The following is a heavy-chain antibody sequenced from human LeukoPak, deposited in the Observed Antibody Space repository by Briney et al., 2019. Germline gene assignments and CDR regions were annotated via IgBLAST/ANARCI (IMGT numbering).Heavy chain of an antibody. D-gene: IGHD5-18*01. V-gene: IGHV3-48*01. CDR2: ISSSGSTL. Sequence: GGSLRLSCTASGFTFNGYSMIWVRQAPGKGLEWLSYISSSGSTLVYADSVKGRFTISRDNAKNSVHLQMNSLRAEDTAVYYCARETRYSSDYWGHGTLVTVSS. CDR1: GFTFNGYS. CDR3: ARETRYSSDY. J-gene: IGHJ4*01.